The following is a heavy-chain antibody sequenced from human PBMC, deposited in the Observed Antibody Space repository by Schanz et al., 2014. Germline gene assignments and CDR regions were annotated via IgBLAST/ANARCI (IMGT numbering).Heavy chain of an antibody. CDR1: GFPFRFHN. J-gene: IGHJ4*02. D-gene: IGHD3-22*01. V-gene: IGHV3-21*01. CDR2: ISSSSTSI. Sequence: SCAASGFPFRFHNMNWVRQAPETQLEWVSSISSSSTSIYYADSVKGRFTISRDNAKNSLYLQMNSLSDEDTAVYHCAIHRDDSSGYVQLSSYFGYDGKGTIETFSP. CDR3: AIHRDDSSGYVQLSSYFGY.